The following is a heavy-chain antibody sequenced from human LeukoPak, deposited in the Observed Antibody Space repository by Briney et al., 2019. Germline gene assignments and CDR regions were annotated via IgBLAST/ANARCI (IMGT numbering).Heavy chain of an antibody. Sequence: GRSLRLSCAASGFTFSSYAMHWVRQAPGKGLEWVAVISYDGSNKYYADSVKDRFTISRDNSKNTLYLQMNSLRAEDTAVYYCARVDTAIVYYYGMDVWGQGTTVTVSS. CDR2: ISYDGSNK. CDR1: GFTFSSYA. D-gene: IGHD5-18*01. V-gene: IGHV3-30-3*01. J-gene: IGHJ6*02. CDR3: ARVDTAIVYYYGMDV.